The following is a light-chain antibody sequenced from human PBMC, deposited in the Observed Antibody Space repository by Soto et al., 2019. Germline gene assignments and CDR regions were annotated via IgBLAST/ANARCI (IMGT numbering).Light chain of an antibody. V-gene: IGLV2-23*03. J-gene: IGLJ2*01. Sequence: QSALTQPDSGSGSPGQSITISFTGTSSDVGSYNLVSWYQQHPGKAPKLMIYEGSKRPSGVSNRFSGSKSGNTASLTISGLQAEDEADYYCCSYAGSSTFGVVFGGGTKLTVL. CDR3: CSYAGSSTFGVV. CDR1: SSDVGSYNL. CDR2: EGS.